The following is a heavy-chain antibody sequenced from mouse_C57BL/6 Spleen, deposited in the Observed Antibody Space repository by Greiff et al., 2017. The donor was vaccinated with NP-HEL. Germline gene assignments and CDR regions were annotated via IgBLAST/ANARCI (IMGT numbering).Heavy chain of an antibody. CDR2: INPNNGGT. D-gene: IGHD1-1*01. V-gene: IGHV1-22*01. CDR1: GYTFTDYN. CDR3: ARRITTVVATDYAMDY. J-gene: IGHJ4*01. Sequence: EVQLQQSGPELVKPGASVKMSCKASGYTFTDYNMHWVKQSHGKSLEWIGYINPNNGGTSYNQKFKGKATLTVNKPSSTAYMELRSLTSEDSAVYYCARRITTVVATDYAMDYWGQGTSVTVSS.